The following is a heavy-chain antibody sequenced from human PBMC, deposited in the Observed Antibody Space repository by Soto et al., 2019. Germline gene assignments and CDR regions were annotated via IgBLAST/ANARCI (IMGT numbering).Heavy chain of an antibody. V-gene: IGHV5-51*01. J-gene: IGHJ6*02. CDR2: IYPGDSDT. CDR1: GYSFTSYW. CDR3: ARRKSSGWYYYYGMDV. D-gene: IGHD6-25*01. Sequence: GDSLTISCKGSGYSFTSYWIGWVRQMPGKGLEWMGIIYPGDSDTRYSPSFQGQVTISADKSISTAYLQWSSLKASDTAMYYCARRKSSGWYYYYGMDVWGQGTTVTVSS.